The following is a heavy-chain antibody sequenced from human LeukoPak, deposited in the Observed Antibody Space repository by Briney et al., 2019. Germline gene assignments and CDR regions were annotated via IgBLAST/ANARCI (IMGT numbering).Heavy chain of an antibody. CDR3: AREILGGFNPGAY. Sequence: SETLSLTCTVSLDSTTSNFWSWVRQPPGEGLEWIGEIHRSGSPNYNPSLQSRVTISIDRSRNQIVLELSSVTAADTAVYYCAREILGGFNPGAYWGQGTLVTVSS. V-gene: IGHV4-4*02. D-gene: IGHD1-14*01. J-gene: IGHJ4*02. CDR1: LDSTTSNF. CDR2: IHRSGSP.